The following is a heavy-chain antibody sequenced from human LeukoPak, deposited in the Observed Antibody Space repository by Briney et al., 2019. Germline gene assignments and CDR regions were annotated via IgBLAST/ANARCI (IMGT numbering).Heavy chain of an antibody. J-gene: IGHJ4*02. CDR1: VVSFSGYY. Sequence: KTSETLSLTCALYVVSFSGYYSSCIRQPPRKRLEWVGEINHSVSNNYNPSLQSRVTISVDTSKNQFSLKLSSVNAADTAVYYCAIDGNGYQYYFDYWGEGTMVSVSS. CDR3: AIDGNGYQYYFDY. D-gene: IGHD5-18*01. V-gene: IGHV4-34*01. CDR2: INHSVSN.